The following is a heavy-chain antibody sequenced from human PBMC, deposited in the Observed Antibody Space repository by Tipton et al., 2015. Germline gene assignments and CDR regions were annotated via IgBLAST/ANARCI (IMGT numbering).Heavy chain of an antibody. J-gene: IGHJ4*02. V-gene: IGHV4-30-4*01. Sequence: TLSLTCTVSGGSISSGVNYWSWIRQPPGKGLEWIGYIDNSGSTYYNSSLKSRVTISVDTSENQFSLNLSSVTAADTAVYYCAREDDSSGYVYFDYWGQGALVTVSS. CDR2: IDNSGST. D-gene: IGHD3-22*01. CDR3: AREDDSSGYVYFDY. CDR1: GGSISSGVNY.